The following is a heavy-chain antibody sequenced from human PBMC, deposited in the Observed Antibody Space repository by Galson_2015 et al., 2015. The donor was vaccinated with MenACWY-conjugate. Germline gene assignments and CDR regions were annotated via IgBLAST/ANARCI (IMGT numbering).Heavy chain of an antibody. J-gene: IGHJ3*02. CDR3: ARTSCSSTSCYIPPEVFWSEDAFDI. CDR2: IYHSGST. D-gene: IGHD2-2*02. V-gene: IGHV4-4*02. Sequence: LSLTCAVSGGSISSSNWWSWVRQPPGKGLEWIGEIYHSGSTNYNPSLKSRVTISVDKSKNQFSLKLSSVTAADTAVYYCARTSCSSTSCYIPPEVFWSEDAFDIWGQGTMVTVSS. CDR1: GGSISSSNW.